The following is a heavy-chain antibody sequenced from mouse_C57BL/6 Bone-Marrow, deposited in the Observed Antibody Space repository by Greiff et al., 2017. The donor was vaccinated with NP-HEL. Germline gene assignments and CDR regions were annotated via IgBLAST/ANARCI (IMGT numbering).Heavy chain of an antibody. V-gene: IGHV1-19*01. J-gene: IGHJ4*01. CDR3: AKVITTVVAPMDY. CDR1: GYTFTDYY. CDR2: INPYNGGT. Sequence: EVQLQQSGPVLVKPGASVKMSCKASGYTFTDYYMNWVKQSHGKSLEWIGVINPYNGGTSYNQKFKGKATLTVDKSSSTAYMELNSLTSEDSAVYYCAKVITTVVAPMDYWGQGTSVTVSS. D-gene: IGHD1-1*01.